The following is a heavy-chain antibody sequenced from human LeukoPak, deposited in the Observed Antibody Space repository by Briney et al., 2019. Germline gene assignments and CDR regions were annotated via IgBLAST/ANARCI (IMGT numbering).Heavy chain of an antibody. CDR3: ASIGLRGDHIVVVPAAIGT. Sequence: GGSLRLSCAASGFTFSSYSMNWVRQAPGKGLEWVSYISSSSSTIYYADSVKGRFTVSRDNAKNSLYLQMNSLRAEDTAVYYCASIGLRGDHIVVVPAAIGTWGQGTLVTVSS. CDR2: ISSSSSTI. CDR1: GFTFSSYS. J-gene: IGHJ5*02. D-gene: IGHD2-2*02. V-gene: IGHV3-48*01.